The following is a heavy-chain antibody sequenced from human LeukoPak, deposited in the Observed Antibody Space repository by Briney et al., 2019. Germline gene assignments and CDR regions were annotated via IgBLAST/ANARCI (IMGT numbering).Heavy chain of an antibody. CDR2: LSSKYET. J-gene: IGHJ3*02. Sequence: QPGGSLRLSCAASGFIVSRNYMGWVRQAPGKGLEWVSALSSKYETYCADSVKGRFTISRDNSENTLYLQMNALRAEDTALYYCYGIHLGDSFDIWGRGTMVIVFS. CDR1: GFIVSRNY. D-gene: IGHD3-16*01. V-gene: IGHV3-53*01. CDR3: YGIHLGDSFDI.